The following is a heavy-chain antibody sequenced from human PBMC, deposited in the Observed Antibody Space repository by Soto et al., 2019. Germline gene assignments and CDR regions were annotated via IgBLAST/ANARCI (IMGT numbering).Heavy chain of an antibody. CDR1: GYPVTAYY. CDR2: INPATGAA. J-gene: IGHJ3*02. V-gene: IGHV1-2*02. Sequence: QLHLVQSGAVVKKPGASVTVSCSASGYPVTAYYMHWVRQAPGRGLAWMGGINPATGAAKYTQTFQGRVTMTRDTSTSTVSMELSGLTSEDTAVAYCARGGGVGVAGSAAFDMWGQGTLVTVSS. CDR3: ARGGGVGVAGSAAFDM. D-gene: IGHD3-3*01.